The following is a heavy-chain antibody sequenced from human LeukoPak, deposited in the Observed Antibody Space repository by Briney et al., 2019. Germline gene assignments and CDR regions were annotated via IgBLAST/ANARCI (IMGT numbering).Heavy chain of an antibody. D-gene: IGHD5-12*01. CDR1: GFTVSSNN. Sequence: GGSLRLSCASSGFTVSSNNMNWVRQAPGKGLEWVSVICTCGNTFYADSVKGRFTISRDNSKNTLYVQVNSLRAEDTAVYYCARDLGVATPPWAYWGQGTLVTVSS. V-gene: IGHV3-66*01. CDR3: ARDLGVATPPWAY. CDR2: ICTCGNT. J-gene: IGHJ4*02.